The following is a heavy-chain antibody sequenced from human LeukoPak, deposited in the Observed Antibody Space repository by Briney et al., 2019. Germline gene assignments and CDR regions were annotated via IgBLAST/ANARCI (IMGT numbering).Heavy chain of an antibody. J-gene: IGHJ6*02. CDR3: AKDLGTGGNSVTYYYYGMDV. Sequence: GGSLRLSCAASGFTFSSYAMSWVRQAPGKGLEWVSAISGSGGSTYYADSVKGRFTISRDNSKNTLYLQMNSLRAEDTAVYYCAKDLGTGGNSVTYYYYGMDVWGQGTTVTVSS. CDR2: ISGSGGST. D-gene: IGHD2-21*02. CDR1: GFTFSSYA. V-gene: IGHV3-23*01.